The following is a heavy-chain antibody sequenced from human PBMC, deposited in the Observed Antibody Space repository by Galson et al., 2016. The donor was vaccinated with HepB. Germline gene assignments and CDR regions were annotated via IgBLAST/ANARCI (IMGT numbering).Heavy chain of an antibody. CDR2: ISGSGRTI. CDR1: GFTLSDYY. CDR3: ARDGCSTTTCYSDYYYYHGLDV. V-gene: IGHV3-11*01. Sequence: SLRLSCAASGFTLSDYYMSWIRQAPGKGLEWISYISGSGRTIYYPDSMRGRFTVSRDNAKNSLFLQLNSLRAEDTAVYYCARDGCSTTTCYSDYYYYHGLDVWGKGTTVTVSS. J-gene: IGHJ6*04. D-gene: IGHD2-2*01.